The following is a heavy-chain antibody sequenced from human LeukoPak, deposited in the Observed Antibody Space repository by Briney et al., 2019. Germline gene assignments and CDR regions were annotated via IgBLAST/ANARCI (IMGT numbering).Heavy chain of an antibody. D-gene: IGHD6-19*01. CDR1: GFTFSSYS. J-gene: IGHJ4*02. CDR3: AKYQRQWLPKGGFDY. CDR2: ISGSSSYI. V-gene: IGHV3-21*01. Sequence: GGSLRLSCAASGFTFSSYSMNWVRQAPGKGLEWVSSISGSSSYIYYADSVKGRFTISRDNSKNTLYLQMDNLRAEDTAVYYCAKYQRQWLPKGGFDYWGQGTLVTVSS.